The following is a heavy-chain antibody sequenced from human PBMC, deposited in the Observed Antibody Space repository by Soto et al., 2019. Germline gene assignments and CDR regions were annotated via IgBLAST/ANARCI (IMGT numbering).Heavy chain of an antibody. J-gene: IGHJ3*02. D-gene: IGHD4-17*01. CDR1: GYTFTSYD. CDR3: ARGNGDYDAFDI. V-gene: IGHV1-8*01. CDR2: MNPNSGNT. Sequence: ASVKVSCKASGYTFTSYDINWVRQATGQGLEWMGWMNPNSGNTGYAQKFQGRVTITADKSTSTAYMELSSLRSEDTAVYYCARGNGDYDAFDIWGQGTMVTVSS.